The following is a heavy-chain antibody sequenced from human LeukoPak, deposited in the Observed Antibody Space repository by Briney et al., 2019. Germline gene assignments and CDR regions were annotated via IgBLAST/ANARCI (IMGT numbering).Heavy chain of an antibody. V-gene: IGHV1-2*02. J-gene: IGHJ4*02. CDR2: INPNSGGT. Sequence: ASVKVFCKASGYTFTGYYMHWVRQAPGQGLEWMGWINPNSGGTNYAQKFQGRVTMTRDTSISTAYMELSRLGSDDTAVYYCARDGDRLLRSFDYWGQGTLVTVSS. CDR3: ARDGDRLLRSFDY. CDR1: GYTFTGYY. D-gene: IGHD3-3*01.